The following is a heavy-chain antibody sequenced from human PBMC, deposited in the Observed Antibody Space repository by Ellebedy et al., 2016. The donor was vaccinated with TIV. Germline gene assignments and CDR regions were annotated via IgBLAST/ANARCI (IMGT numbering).Heavy chain of an antibody. V-gene: IGHV1-3*01. CDR3: ARGDRVAPPFDY. D-gene: IGHD2-15*01. CDR2: INAGNGNT. J-gene: IGHJ4*02. CDR1: GYTFTSYA. Sequence: AASVKVSCKASGYTFTSYAMHWVRQAPGQRLAWMGWINAGNGNTKYSQKFQGRVTITRDTSASTAYMELSSLRSEDTAVYYCARGDRVAPPFDYWGQGTLVTVSS.